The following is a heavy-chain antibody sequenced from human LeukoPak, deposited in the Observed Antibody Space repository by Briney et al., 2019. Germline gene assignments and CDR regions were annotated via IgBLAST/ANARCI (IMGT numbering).Heavy chain of an antibody. CDR3: ARMRSLGGFDF. CDR1: GFTFNKYE. CDR2: ISASGGTI. Sequence: GGSLRLSCAASGFTFNKYEMNWVRQAPGKGVEWVSFISASGGTIYYADSVKGRFTISRDNAKNSLYLQMYSLRAEDTAVYYCARMRSLGGFDFSGQGTLVTVSS. J-gene: IGHJ3*01. D-gene: IGHD3-16*01. V-gene: IGHV3-48*03.